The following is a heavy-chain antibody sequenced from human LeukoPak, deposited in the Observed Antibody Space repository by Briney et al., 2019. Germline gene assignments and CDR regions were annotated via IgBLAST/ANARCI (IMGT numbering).Heavy chain of an antibody. J-gene: IGHJ6*03. CDR3: ARGAADRNTYYYMDV. D-gene: IGHD2-15*01. CDR1: GASFNTYY. CDR2: INHTGTT. V-gene: IGHV4-34*01. Sequence: SESLSLTCAVYGASFNTYYWNGIRQSPGRGVGWIGEINHTGTTNYNPSLKSRVTISVDTSKNQFSLKLSSVTAADTAIYYCARGAADRNTYYYMDVWGKGTTVTVSS.